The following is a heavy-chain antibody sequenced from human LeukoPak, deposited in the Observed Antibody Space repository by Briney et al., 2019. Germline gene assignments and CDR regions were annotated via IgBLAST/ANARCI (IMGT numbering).Heavy chain of an antibody. Sequence: GTSLRLSCAASGFTFSSYGIHWVRQAPGKGLEWVAVISYHGKNKYYGDSAKGRFTISRDNSKNTLYLQMNSLRDEDTAVYYCAKPSSSSSTWEAFDIWGQGTLVTVSP. CDR1: GFTFSSYG. J-gene: IGHJ3*02. V-gene: IGHV3-30*18. D-gene: IGHD6-6*01. CDR2: ISYHGKNK. CDR3: AKPSSSSSTWEAFDI.